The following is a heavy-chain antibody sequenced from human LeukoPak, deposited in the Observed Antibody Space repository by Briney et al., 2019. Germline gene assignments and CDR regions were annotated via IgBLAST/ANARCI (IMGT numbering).Heavy chain of an antibody. CDR3: ARGSRDFDY. J-gene: IGHJ4*02. V-gene: IGHV4-59*01. CDR1: GGSISSYY. CDR2: IYYGGST. Sequence: SETLSLTCTVSGGSISSYYWSWIRQPPGKGLEWIGYIYYGGSTNYNPSLKSRVSISVDTSKNQFSLKLSSVTAADTAVYYCARGSRDFDYWGQGTLVTVSS.